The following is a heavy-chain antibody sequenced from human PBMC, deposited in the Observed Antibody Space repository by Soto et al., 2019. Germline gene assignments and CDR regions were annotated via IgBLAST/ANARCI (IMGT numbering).Heavy chain of an antibody. J-gene: IGHJ6*02. CDR1: GFSFSKYG. D-gene: IGHD6-19*01. Sequence: QVLLVESGGGVVRPGRSLRLSCGASGFSFSKYGMHWVRQAPGEGLEWLSLISYDGSEKWYAESVKGRFTISRDNSKNTLYLQMNSLRGDETAVYYCAKGYEVSPPVASGWYSNYFYGVDVWGRGTTVTVSS. V-gene: IGHV3-30*18. CDR3: AKGYEVSPPVASGWYSNYFYGVDV. CDR2: ISYDGSEK.